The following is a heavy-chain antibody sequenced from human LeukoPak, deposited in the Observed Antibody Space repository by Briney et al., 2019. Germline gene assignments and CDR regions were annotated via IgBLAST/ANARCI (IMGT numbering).Heavy chain of an antibody. CDR1: GGSISSYY. Sequence: SETLSLTCTVSGGSISSYYWSWIRQPPGKGLEWIGYIYYSGSTNYNPSLKSRVTISVGTSKNQFSLKLSSVTAADTAVYYCARDYGGSPFAIDYWGQGTLVTVSS. V-gene: IGHV4-59*12. CDR3: ARDYGGSPFAIDY. J-gene: IGHJ4*02. D-gene: IGHD4-23*01. CDR2: IYYSGST.